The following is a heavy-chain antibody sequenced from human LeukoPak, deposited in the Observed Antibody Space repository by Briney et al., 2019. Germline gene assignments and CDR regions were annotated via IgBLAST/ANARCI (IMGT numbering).Heavy chain of an antibody. V-gene: IGHV4-30-4*08. CDR1: GGSIGSGDYY. CDR3: ARYYDILTGYPDSSGYYGLDY. D-gene: IGHD3-9*01. CDR2: IYYSGST. J-gene: IGHJ4*02. Sequence: SQTLSLTCTVSGGSIGSGDYYWSWIRQPPGKGLEWIGYIYYSGSTYYNPSLKSRVTISVDTSKNQFSLKLSSVTAADTAVYYCARYYDILTGYPDSSGYYGLDYWGQGTLVTVSS.